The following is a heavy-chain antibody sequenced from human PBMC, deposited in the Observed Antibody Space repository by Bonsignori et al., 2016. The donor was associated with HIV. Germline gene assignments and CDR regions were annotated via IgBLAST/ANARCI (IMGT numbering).Heavy chain of an antibody. CDR2: INHSGST. CDR1: GGSFSGYY. D-gene: IGHD3-10*01. Sequence: SETLSLTCAVYGGSFSGYYWSWIRQPPGKGLEWIGEINHSGSTNYSPSLKSRVTISVDTSKNQFSLKLSSVTAADTAVYYCASGYYGSGSYALGPYFDYWGQGTLVTVSS. V-gene: IGHV4-34*01. CDR3: ASGYYGSGSYALGPYFDY. J-gene: IGHJ4*02.